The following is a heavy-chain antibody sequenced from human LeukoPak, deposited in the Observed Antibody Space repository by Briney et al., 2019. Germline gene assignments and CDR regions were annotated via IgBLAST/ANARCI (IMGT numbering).Heavy chain of an antibody. Sequence: PSETLSLTCTVSGCSISSSSYYWGWIRQPPGKGREWIVSIYYSRSTYYNPSLKSRVTISVDTSKNQFSLKLRSVTAADTAVYYCARQPVYEYSYGYGDWGQGTLVTVSS. V-gene: IGHV4-39*01. CDR2: IYYSRST. CDR1: GCSISSSSYY. D-gene: IGHD5-18*01. J-gene: IGHJ4*02. CDR3: ARQPVYEYSYGYGD.